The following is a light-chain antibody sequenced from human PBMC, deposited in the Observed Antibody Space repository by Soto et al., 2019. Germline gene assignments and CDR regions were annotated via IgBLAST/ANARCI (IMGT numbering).Light chain of an antibody. CDR2: DVN. V-gene: IGLV2-14*03. J-gene: IGLJ2*01. CDR1: SSDVGGYNY. CDR3: SSYTSSSTLVV. Sequence: QSALTQPASVSGSPGQSITISCTGTSSDVGGYNYVSWYQQHPGKAPKLMIYDVNNRPSGVSNRFSGSKSGNTASLTISGLQAEDEADYYCSSYTSSSTLVVFGGGTTLTVL.